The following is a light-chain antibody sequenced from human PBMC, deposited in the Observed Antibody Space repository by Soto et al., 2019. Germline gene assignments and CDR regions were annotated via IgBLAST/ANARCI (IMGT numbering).Light chain of an antibody. CDR1: QNVYNN. CDR3: QQCRNWPLT. V-gene: IGKV3-15*01. CDR2: DAS. J-gene: IGKJ4*01. Sequence: EIVMTQSPATLSVSPGEGATLSCKASQNVYNNLAWYQQRPGQPPRLLIYDASTRATGISARFSGSGYGTEFTLTLSSLQSEDVAVYFCQQCRNWPLTFGGGTKVEIK.